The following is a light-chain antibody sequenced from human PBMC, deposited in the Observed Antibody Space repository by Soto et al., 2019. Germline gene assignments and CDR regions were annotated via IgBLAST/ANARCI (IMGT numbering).Light chain of an antibody. CDR1: QSIRSY. J-gene: IGKJ2*01. CDR2: AAS. V-gene: IGKV1-39*01. CDR3: QQSYSTPPGDLNT. Sequence: DIQMTQSPSSLSASVGDRVTITCRASQSIRSYLNWYQQKRGKAPKLLIYAASSLQSGVPSRFSGSGSGTDFTHSISSLQPEDIATYFCQQSYSTPPGDLNTFGQGTKVEIK.